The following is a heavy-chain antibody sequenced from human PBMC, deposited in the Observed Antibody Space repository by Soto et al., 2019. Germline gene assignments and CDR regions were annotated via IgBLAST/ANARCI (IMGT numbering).Heavy chain of an antibody. D-gene: IGHD1-1*01. CDR3: AREGTTGTTQRFYYYYYGMDV. J-gene: IGHJ6*02. CDR1: GGTFRSYA. V-gene: IGHV1-69*13. Sequence: GASVKVSCKASGGTFRSYAISWVRQAPGQGLEWMGGIIPIFGTANYAQKFQGRVTITADESTSTAYVELSSLRSEDTAVYYCAREGTTGTTQRFYYYYYGMDVWGQGTTVTVSS. CDR2: IIPIFGTA.